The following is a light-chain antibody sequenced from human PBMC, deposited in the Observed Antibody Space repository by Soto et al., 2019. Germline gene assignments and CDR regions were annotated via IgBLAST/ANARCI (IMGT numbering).Light chain of an antibody. CDR3: QQYHNWPIT. J-gene: IGKJ5*01. CDR1: QRISID. Sequence: EIVLTQSPATLSVSPGERATLSCRASQRISIDLAWYHQKPGQAPRLLMYRASTRATDIPARFTGSGSETEFTLTISSLQSEDFAIYYCQQYHNWPITFGQGTRLEIK. CDR2: RAS. V-gene: IGKV3-15*01.